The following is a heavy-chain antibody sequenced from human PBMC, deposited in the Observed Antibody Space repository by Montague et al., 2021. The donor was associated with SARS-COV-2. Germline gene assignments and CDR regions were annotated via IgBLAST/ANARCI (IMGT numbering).Heavy chain of an antibody. CDR3: TNAVNVVVDL. D-gene: IGHD2-8*01. J-gene: IGHJ4*02. V-gene: IGHV3-74*03. Sequence: SLSLSCATSGFSFNANCMHWVRQAPGKGLEWVSAITSDSRNIEYADSVKGRFTISRDNAKVTLYLQMDSLRVEDTAMYFCTNAVNVVVDLWGQGILVTVSS. CDR2: ITSDSRNI. CDR1: GFSFNANC.